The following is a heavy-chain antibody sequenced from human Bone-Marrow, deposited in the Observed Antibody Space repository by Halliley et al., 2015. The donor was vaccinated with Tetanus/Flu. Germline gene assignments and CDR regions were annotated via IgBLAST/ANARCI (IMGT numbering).Heavy chain of an antibody. CDR2: AYYSGST. Sequence: TLSLTCAVSGVSISGSGYSWSWIRQPPGKGLEWIGSAYYSGSTKYNPSLTSRLTMSFDTSKNQFSLKLRSVIATDTAVYYCARDWEGGYDPWGQGTQVTVSS. CDR1: GVSISGSGYS. CDR3: ARDWEGGYDP. D-gene: IGHD1-26*01. V-gene: IGHV4-30-4*07. J-gene: IGHJ5*02.